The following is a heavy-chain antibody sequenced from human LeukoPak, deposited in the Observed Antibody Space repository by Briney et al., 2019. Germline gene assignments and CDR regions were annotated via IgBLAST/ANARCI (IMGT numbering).Heavy chain of an antibody. V-gene: IGHV3-53*01. Sequence: GGSLRLSCAASGFTVTSNSMNWVRQAPGKGLEWVSVISTGDEIHYAESVRGRFTISRDSSGNTLSLHMNSLRVEDTAIYYCAASQGPGNHWFDPWGQGTLVTVSS. CDR3: AASQGPGNHWFDP. CDR1: GFTVTSNS. J-gene: IGHJ5*02. CDR2: ISTGDEI.